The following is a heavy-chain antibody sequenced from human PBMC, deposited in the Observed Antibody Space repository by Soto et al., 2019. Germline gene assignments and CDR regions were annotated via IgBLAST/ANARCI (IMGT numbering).Heavy chain of an antibody. J-gene: IGHJ4*02. CDR1: GDTFGSYT. CDR3: AGDRGACGFFDS. D-gene: IGHD6-25*01. CDR2: ILPAHGIA. V-gene: IGHV1-69*08. Sequence: QVQLVQSGAEMRKPGSSVKVSCKASGDTFGSYTLSWLRRAPGLGLEWMARILPAHGIANYAQKFQDKVTTTADMASQTTYLDITTLNSGDTAVFFCAGDRGACGFFDSWGEGTLVTVSS.